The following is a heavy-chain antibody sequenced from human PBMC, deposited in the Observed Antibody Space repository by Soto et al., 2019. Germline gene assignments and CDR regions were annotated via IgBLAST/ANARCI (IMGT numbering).Heavy chain of an antibody. D-gene: IGHD3-16*01. J-gene: IGHJ4*02. CDR2: ISVYNGHT. Sequence: QVKLVQSGAEVKKPEASVKVSCKASGYNFSSFVFSWVRQAPGQGLEWLGRISVYNGHTKYAQKFQGRVTIITDTSTRTAYLELRRLRSHDTAVYYCARRAGEYIYEDLVYWGEGTLVTVAS. V-gene: IGHV1-18*01. CDR3: ARRAGEYIYEDLVY. CDR1: GYNFSSFV.